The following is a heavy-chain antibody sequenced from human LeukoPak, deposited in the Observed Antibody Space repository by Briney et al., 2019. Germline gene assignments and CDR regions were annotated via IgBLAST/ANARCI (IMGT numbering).Heavy chain of an antibody. CDR2: ISRSSNYK. CDR1: GFTFSSYS. V-gene: IGHV3-21*01. CDR3: ASSRYDSSGYYGIIGY. D-gene: IGHD3-22*01. J-gene: IGHJ4*02. Sequence: PGGSLRLSCAASGFTFSSYSMNWVRQAPGKGLEWVSSISRSSNYKYYADSVKGRFTISRDNAKNSLYLQMNSLGAEDTALYYCASSRYDSSGYYGIIGYWGQGTLVTVSS.